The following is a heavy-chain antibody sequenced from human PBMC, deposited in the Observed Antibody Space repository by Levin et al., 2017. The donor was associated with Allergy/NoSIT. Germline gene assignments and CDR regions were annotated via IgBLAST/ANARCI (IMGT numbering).Heavy chain of an antibody. V-gene: IGHV4-34*01. CDR3: AREKVFDYGMDV. J-gene: IGHJ6*02. CDR1: GGSFSGYY. CDR2: INHSGST. Sequence: SQTLSLTCAVYGGSFSGYYWSWIRQPPGKGLAWIGEINHSGSTNYNPSLKSRVTISVDTSKNQFSLKLSSVTAADTAVYYCAREKVFDYGMDVWGQGTTVTVSS.